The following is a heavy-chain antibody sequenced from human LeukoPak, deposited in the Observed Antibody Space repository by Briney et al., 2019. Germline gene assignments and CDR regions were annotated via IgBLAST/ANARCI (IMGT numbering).Heavy chain of an antibody. Sequence: GGSLRLSCAASGFTFDDYGMSWVRQAPGKGLEWVPGINWNGGSTGYADSVKGRFTISRDNAKNSLYLQKNSLRAEDTALYYCARPPTIKVVGDAFDIWGQGTMVTVSS. CDR2: INWNGGST. J-gene: IGHJ3*02. D-gene: IGHD3-22*01. CDR1: GFTFDDYG. V-gene: IGHV3-20*04. CDR3: ARPPTIKVVGDAFDI.